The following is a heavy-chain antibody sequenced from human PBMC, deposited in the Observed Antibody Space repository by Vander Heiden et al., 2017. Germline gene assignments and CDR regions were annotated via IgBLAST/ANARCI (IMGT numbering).Heavy chain of an antibody. V-gene: IGHV3-30-3*01. CDR1: TFGSYA. D-gene: IGHD6-13*01. Sequence: TFGSYAMHWVLQAPGEGLEWVAVISYDGSNKYYADSVKGRFTISRDTSTNTLYLQMNSLRGEDTAVYYCAREGVAAPGVYYYYGMDVWGQGTTVTVSS. J-gene: IGHJ6*02. CDR3: AREGVAAPGVYYYYGMDV. CDR2: ISYDGSNK.